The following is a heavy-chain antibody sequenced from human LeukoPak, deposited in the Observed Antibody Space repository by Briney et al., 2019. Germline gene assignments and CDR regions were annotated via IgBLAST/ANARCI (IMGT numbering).Heavy chain of an antibody. CDR1: GFSFSDYY. V-gene: IGHV3-11*06. CDR2: ISSRSTYI. Sequence: GGSLRLSCTASGFSFSDYYMSWIRQAPGKGLEWISYISSRSTYISDADSVKGRFTISRDNAKNLLFLQMNSLRVEDTALYYCARGGTGAFDYWGQGKLVTVSS. D-gene: IGHD2-8*02. J-gene: IGHJ4*02. CDR3: ARGGTGAFDY.